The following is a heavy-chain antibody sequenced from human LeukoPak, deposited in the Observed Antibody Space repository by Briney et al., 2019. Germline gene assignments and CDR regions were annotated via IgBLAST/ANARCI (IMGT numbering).Heavy chain of an antibody. CDR1: GGTFSSYA. V-gene: IGHV1-69*06. CDR3: AREPYGSGTRIDDY. J-gene: IGHJ4*02. Sequence: ASVKVSCKASGGTFSSYAIIWVRQAPGQGLEWMGGIIPIFGTANYAQKFQGRVTITADKSTSTAYMELSSLRSEDTAVYYCAREPYGSGTRIDDYWGQGTLVTVSS. D-gene: IGHD3-10*01. CDR2: IIPIFGTA.